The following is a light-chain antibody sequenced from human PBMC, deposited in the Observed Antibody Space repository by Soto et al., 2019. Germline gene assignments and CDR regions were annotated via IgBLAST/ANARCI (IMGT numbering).Light chain of an antibody. V-gene: IGKV1-27*01. J-gene: IGKJ3*01. Sequence: DIQMTQSPSSLAASVGDRVTISCRASQGIANYLAWYQQKPGKVPKLLIYGASTLQSGVSSRFTGSGSGTDLTLTISSLQPEDVATYYCQNYNWPPFTFGPGTKVGIK. CDR3: QNYNWPPFT. CDR2: GAS. CDR1: QGIANY.